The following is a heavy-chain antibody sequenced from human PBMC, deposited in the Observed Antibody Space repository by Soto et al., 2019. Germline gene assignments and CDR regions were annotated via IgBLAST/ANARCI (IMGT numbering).Heavy chain of an antibody. J-gene: IGHJ4*02. V-gene: IGHV3-23*01. Sequence: EVQLLESGGGLVQPGGSLRLSCAASGFTFSTHAMTWVRQAPGRGLEWVAAMTGNDYSTYYADSVRGRFTMSRDNAKNTVHLQMNSLRVDDTAMYYCVKGFVSINYGLLHYWGRGALVTVSS. CDR1: GFTFSTHA. CDR2: MTGNDYST. CDR3: VKGFVSINYGLLHY. D-gene: IGHD3-10*01.